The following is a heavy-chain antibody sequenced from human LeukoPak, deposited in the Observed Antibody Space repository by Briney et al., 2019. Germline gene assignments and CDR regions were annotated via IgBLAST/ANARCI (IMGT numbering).Heavy chain of an antibody. CDR1: GYTFTSYG. J-gene: IGHJ3*02. CDR3: ARDLNVLRYFDWLLGDAFDI. D-gene: IGHD3-9*01. CDR2: ISAYNGNT. Sequence: ASVKVSCKASGYTFTSYGIRWVRQAPGQGLEWMGWISAYNGNTNYVQELQGRVTMTTDTSTSTAYMELRSLRSNDTAVYYCARDLNVLRYFDWLLGDAFDIWGQGTMVTVSS. V-gene: IGHV1-18*01.